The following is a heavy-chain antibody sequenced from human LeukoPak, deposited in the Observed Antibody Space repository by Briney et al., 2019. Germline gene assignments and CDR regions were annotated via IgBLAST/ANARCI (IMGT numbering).Heavy chain of an antibody. CDR2: ISSDGTNH. V-gene: IGHV3-30*04. CDR1: GFTFRGYA. J-gene: IGHJ4*02. D-gene: IGHD6-13*01. Sequence: GGSLRLSCAASGFTFRGYAMHWVRQAPGKGLEWVSDISSDGTNHHYADSVKGRFTISRDNSQNTLFLQMNSLRVEDMGVYYCARDKSSYSSSWHRFFDYWGQGTLVTVSA. CDR3: ARDKSSYSSSWHRFFDY.